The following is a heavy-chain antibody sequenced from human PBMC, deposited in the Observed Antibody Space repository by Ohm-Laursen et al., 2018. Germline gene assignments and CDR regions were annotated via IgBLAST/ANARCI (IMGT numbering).Heavy chain of an antibody. D-gene: IGHD6-13*01. CDR3: ARTGIAAAAYSYFDY. V-gene: IGHV4-59*07. CDR1: GGSISSYY. J-gene: IGHJ4*02. CDR2: IYYSGST. Sequence: SDTLSLTCTVSGGSISSYYWSWIRQPPGKGLGWIGYIYYSGSTNYNPSLKSRVTISVDTSKNQFSLKLSSVTAADTAVYYCARTGIAAAAYSYFDYWGQGTLVTVSS.